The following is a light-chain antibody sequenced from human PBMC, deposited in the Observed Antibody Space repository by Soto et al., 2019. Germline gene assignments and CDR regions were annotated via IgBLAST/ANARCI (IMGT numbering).Light chain of an antibody. V-gene: IGKV3D-20*02. CDR2: DAS. CDR3: QQRNNWPRST. J-gene: IGKJ5*01. CDR1: QSVSSSY. Sequence: EIVLTQSPGTLSLSPGERATLSCRASQSVSSSYLAWYQQKPGQAPRLLIYDASTRATGIPARFSGSGSGTDFTLTISSLEPEDFAVYYCQQRNNWPRSTFGQGTRLEIK.